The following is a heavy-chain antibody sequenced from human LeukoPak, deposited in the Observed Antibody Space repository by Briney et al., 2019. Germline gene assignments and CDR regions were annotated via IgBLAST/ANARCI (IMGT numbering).Heavy chain of an antibody. D-gene: IGHD2-8*02. Sequence: GGSLRLSCAASGFTFDDYGMSWVRHAPGKGLEWVSGINWSVGSTSYADSVKGRFTISRDNAKNSLYLQMNSLRAEDTGVYYCVRAPATNEWRCMDYWGQGTLVTVSS. CDR1: GFTFDDYG. V-gene: IGHV3-20*04. CDR2: INWSVGST. CDR3: VRAPATNEWRCMDY. J-gene: IGHJ4*02.